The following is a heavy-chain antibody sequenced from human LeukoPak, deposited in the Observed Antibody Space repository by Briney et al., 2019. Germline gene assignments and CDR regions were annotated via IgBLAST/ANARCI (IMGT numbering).Heavy chain of an antibody. CDR1: GFTVSSNY. J-gene: IGHJ4*02. Sequence: GGSLRLSCAASGFTVSSNYMSWVRQAPGKGLEWVSVVYSGDSTFYADSVKGRFTISRDNSKNTLYLQMNNLRAEDTAMYYCARPARSSGSYFDYWGQGTLVTVSS. V-gene: IGHV3-66*04. CDR3: ARPARSSGSYFDY. D-gene: IGHD6-19*01. CDR2: VYSGDST.